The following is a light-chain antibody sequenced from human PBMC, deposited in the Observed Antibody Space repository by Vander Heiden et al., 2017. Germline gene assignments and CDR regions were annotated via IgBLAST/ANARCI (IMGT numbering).Light chain of an antibody. V-gene: IGKV1-33*01. CDR2: DAS. CDR3: QQHYNLPSYT. CDR1: QDISNY. J-gene: IGKJ2*01. Sequence: DIQMTQSPSSLSASVGDRVTITCQASQDISNYLNWYQQKPGKAPKLLIYDASNLETGGPSRFSGSGVGTDFTFTISSRQPEELAAYYCQQHYNLPSYTFGQGTKLEIK.